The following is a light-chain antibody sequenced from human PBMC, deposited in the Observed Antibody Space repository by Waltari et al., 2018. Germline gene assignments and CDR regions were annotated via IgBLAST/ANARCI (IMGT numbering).Light chain of an antibody. V-gene: IGLV2-14*03. CDR1: SSDVGNYNY. Sequence: QSALTQPASVSGSPGQSITISRTGTSSDVGNYNYVSWYQQHPGKAPKLMIYGVTNRPSGVSNRFSGAKSGNTASLTISGLQAEDEADYYCSSYTSSHVAFGGGTKLTVL. CDR3: SSYTSSHVA. CDR2: GVT. J-gene: IGLJ2*01.